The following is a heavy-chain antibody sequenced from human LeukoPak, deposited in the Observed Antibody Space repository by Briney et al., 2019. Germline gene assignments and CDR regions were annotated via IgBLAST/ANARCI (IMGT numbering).Heavy chain of an antibody. CDR2: IYSGGST. V-gene: IGHV3-53*01. CDR1: GFTVSSNY. CDR3: ARVGGYSSGPAY. J-gene: IGHJ4*02. Sequence: GGSLRLSGAASGFTVSSNYMSWVRQAPGKGLEGVSVIYSGGSTYYADSVKGRFTISRDNSKNTLSLQMHSLRAEDTAVYYCARVGGYSSGPAYWGQGTLVTVSS. D-gene: IGHD6-19*01.